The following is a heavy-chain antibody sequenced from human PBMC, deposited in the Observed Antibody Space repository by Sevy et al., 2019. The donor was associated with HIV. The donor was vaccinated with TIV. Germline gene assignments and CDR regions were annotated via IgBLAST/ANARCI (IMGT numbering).Heavy chain of an antibody. CDR3: ARGLPPYMADYYYYYGMDV. Sequence: HSETLSLTCAVSGGSISSGGYSWSWIRQPPGKGLEWIGYIYHSGSTYYNPSLKSRVTISVDRSKNQFTLKLSSVTAADTAEYYCARGLPPYMADYYYYYGMDVWGQGTTVTVSS. CDR1: GGSISSGGYS. V-gene: IGHV4-30-2*01. CDR2: IYHSGST. J-gene: IGHJ6*02. D-gene: IGHD6-19*01.